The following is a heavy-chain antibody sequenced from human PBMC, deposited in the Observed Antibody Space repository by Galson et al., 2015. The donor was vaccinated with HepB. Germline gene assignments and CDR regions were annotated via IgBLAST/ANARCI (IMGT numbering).Heavy chain of an antibody. CDR3: ARAGSGWYGKWLDP. D-gene: IGHD6-19*01. CDR1: GFSFSNYR. V-gene: IGHV3-7*03. CDR2: IKQDGSEK. Sequence: SLRLSCAASGFSFSNYRMSWVRQAPGRGLEWVANIKQDGSEKYYVDSVKGRFTISRDNAKDSLYLQMNSLRAEDTAVYYCARAGSGWYGKWLDPWGQGTLVAVSS. J-gene: IGHJ5*02.